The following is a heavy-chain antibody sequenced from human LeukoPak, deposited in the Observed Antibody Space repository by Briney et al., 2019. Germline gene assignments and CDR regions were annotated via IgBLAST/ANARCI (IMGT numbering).Heavy chain of an antibody. V-gene: IGHV4-4*07. CDR1: GGSISSYY. CDR3: ARAGVVAGTYYYYYYMDV. J-gene: IGHJ6*03. CDR2: IYTSGST. D-gene: IGHD6-19*01. Sequence: SETLSLTCTVSGGSISSYYWSWIRQPAGKGLEWLGRIYTSGSTNYNPSLKSRVTMSVDTSKNQFSLKLSSVTAADTAVYYCARAGVVAGTYYYYYYMDVWGKGTTVTVSS.